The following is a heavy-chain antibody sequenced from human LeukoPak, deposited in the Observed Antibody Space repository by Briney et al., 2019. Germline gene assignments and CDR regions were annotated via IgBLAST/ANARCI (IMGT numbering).Heavy chain of an antibody. J-gene: IGHJ4*02. V-gene: IGHV4-34*01. CDR2: INHSGYT. CDR3: TRMTTGHDY. Sequence: SETLSLTCAVSGVSFDDYYWAWVRQTPGKGLEWIGEINHSGYTNDSPSLKSRVTLSIDTSRKQFSLNLRSVTVADAGTYYCTRMTTGHDYWGQGTLVTVAS. D-gene: IGHD4-17*01. CDR1: GVSFDDYY.